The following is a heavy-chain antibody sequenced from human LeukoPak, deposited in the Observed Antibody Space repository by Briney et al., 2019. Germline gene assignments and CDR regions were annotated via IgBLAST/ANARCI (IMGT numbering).Heavy chain of an antibody. CDR1: GFTFSSYA. CDR2: ISSNGGST. V-gene: IGHV3-64*01. Sequence: PGGSLRLSCAASGFTFSSYAMHWVRQAPGKGLEYVSAISSNGGSTYYANSVKGRFTISRDNSKNTLYLQMGSLRAEDMAVYYCARVSRAAAPDYWGQGTLVTVSS. D-gene: IGHD6-13*01. CDR3: ARVSRAAAPDY. J-gene: IGHJ4*02.